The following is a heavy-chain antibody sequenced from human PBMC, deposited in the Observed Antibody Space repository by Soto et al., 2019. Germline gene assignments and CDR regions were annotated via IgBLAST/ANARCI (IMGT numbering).Heavy chain of an antibody. CDR2: ISAYNGNT. CDR1: GYTFSSYG. V-gene: IGHV1-18*01. J-gene: IGHJ5*02. Sequence: ASVKVSCKASGYTFSSYGISWVRKAPGQGLEWMGWISAYNGNTNYAQKLQGRVTMTTDTSTSTAYMELRSLRSDDTAVYYCARESVVVTAISFDPWGQGTLVTVSS. CDR3: ARESVVVTAISFDP. D-gene: IGHD2-21*02.